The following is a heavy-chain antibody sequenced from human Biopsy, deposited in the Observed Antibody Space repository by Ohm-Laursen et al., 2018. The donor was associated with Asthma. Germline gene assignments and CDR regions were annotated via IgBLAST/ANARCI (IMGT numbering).Heavy chain of an antibody. J-gene: IGHJ4*02. Sequence: SSLRLSCTAPGFTFSSYGMYWVRQAPGKGLEWVAVISYDGSNKYYADSVKGRFTISRDNSKNTLYLQMNSLRAEDTAVYYCASQSSGPDFWSGYYYFDYWGQGTLVTVSS. V-gene: IGHV3-30*03. CDR3: ASQSSGPDFWSGYYYFDY. CDR1: GFTFSSYG. D-gene: IGHD3-3*01. CDR2: ISYDGSNK.